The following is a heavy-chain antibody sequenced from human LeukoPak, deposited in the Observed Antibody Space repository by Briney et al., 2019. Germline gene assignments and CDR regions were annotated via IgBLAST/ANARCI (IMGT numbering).Heavy chain of an antibody. D-gene: IGHD3-10*01. V-gene: IGHV4-31*03. Sequence: SETLSLTCTVSGGSISSGGYYWSWIRQHPGKGLEWIGYIYYSGSTYYNPSLKSRVTISVDTSKNQFSLKLSSVTAADTAVYCCAREGGSGSYSDYWGQGTLVTVSS. CDR1: GGSISSGGYY. J-gene: IGHJ4*02. CDR2: IYYSGST. CDR3: AREGGSGSYSDY.